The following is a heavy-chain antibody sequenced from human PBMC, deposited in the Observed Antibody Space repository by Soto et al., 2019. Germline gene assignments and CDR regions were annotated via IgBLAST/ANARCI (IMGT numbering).Heavy chain of an antibody. D-gene: IGHD3-10*01. V-gene: IGHV3-30-3*01. Sequence: GGSLRLSCAASGFTFSSYAMHWVRQAPGKGLEWVAVISYDGSNKYYADSMKGRFTISRDNSKNTLYLQMNSLRAEDTAVYYCASHHGSGSYYNGGAGWFDPWGQGTLVTVSS. J-gene: IGHJ5*02. CDR3: ASHHGSGSYYNGGAGWFDP. CDR1: GFTFSSYA. CDR2: ISYDGSNK.